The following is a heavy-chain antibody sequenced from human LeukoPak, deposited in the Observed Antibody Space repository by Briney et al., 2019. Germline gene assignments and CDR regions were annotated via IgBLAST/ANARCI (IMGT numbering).Heavy chain of an antibody. J-gene: IGHJ4*02. CDR1: GGSISSYY. CDR3: ARLRYCSSTSCEVYFDY. V-gene: IGHV4-59*08. D-gene: IGHD2-2*01. Sequence: SETLSLTCTVSGGSISSYYWSWIRQPPGKGLEWIGYIYYSGSTNYNPSLKSRVTISVDTSKNQFSLKLCSVTAADTAVYYCARLRYCSSTSCEVYFDYWGQGTLVTVSS. CDR2: IYYSGST.